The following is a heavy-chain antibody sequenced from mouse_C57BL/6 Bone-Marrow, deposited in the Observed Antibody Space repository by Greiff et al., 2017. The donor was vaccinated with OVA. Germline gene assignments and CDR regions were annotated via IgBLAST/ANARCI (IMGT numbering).Heavy chain of an antibody. CDR3: TRRVTTVVDWYFDV. CDR2: ISSGGDYI. Sequence: EVQGVESGEGLVKPGGSLKLSCAASGFTFSSYAMSWVRQTPEKRLEWVAYISSGGDYIYYADTVKGRFTISRDNARNTLYLQMSSLKSEDTAMYYCTRRVTTVVDWYFDVWGTGTTVTVSS. CDR1: GFTFSSYA. V-gene: IGHV5-9-1*02. D-gene: IGHD1-1*01. J-gene: IGHJ1*03.